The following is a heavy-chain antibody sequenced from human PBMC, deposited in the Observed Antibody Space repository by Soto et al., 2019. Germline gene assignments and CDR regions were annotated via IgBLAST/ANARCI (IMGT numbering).Heavy chain of an antibody. CDR2: VYYSERTSYNSGTT. CDR3: ARHTRNQFDP. CDR1: GDSMTSSSYY. V-gene: IGHV4-39*01. J-gene: IGHJ5*02. Sequence: PSETLSLTRNVSGDSMTSSSYYWGWIRQPPGKGLEWIGSVYYSERTSYNSGTTYYSPSLKSRVTISGDTSKRQFSLKLSSVTAADTAVYYCARHTRNQFDPWGQGTLVTVSS.